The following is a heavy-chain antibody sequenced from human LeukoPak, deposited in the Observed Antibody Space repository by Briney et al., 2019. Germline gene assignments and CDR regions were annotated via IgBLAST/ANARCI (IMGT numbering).Heavy chain of an antibody. CDR3: ARAAVAVDWFDP. D-gene: IGHD6-19*01. V-gene: IGHV3-66*02. CDR1: GFTVSSNY. CDR2: TYSGGST. J-gene: IGHJ5*02. Sequence: GGSLRLSCAASGFTVSSNYMSWVRQAPGKGREWVSVTYSGGSTYYADSVKGRFTISRDNSKNTLYLQMNSLRAEDTAVYYCARAAVAVDWFDPWGQGTLVTVSS.